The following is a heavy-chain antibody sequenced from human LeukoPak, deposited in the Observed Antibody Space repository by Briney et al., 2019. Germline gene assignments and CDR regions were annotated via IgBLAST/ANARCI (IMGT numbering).Heavy chain of an antibody. D-gene: IGHD1-26*01. V-gene: IGHV3-53*01. Sequence: GGSLRLSCAASGFTFSAYSMNWVRQAPGKGLEWVSVIYSGGSTYYADSVKGRFTISRDNSKNTLYLQMKSLRAEDTAVYYCARSGSYVDYRGQGTLVTVSS. J-gene: IGHJ4*02. CDR1: GFTFSAYS. CDR2: IYSGGST. CDR3: ARSGSYVDY.